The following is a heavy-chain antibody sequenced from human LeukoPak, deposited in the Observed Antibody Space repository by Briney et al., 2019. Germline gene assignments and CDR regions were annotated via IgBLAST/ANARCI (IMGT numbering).Heavy chain of an antibody. CDR2: IYSGGST. CDR3: ARGPSGYNNT. D-gene: IGHD5-12*01. V-gene: IGHV3-66*01. J-gene: IGHJ4*02. CDR1: EFPVGSNY. Sequence: GGSLRLSCAASEFPVGSNYMTWGRQAPGKGLEGVSLIYSGGSTYYADSVKGRFTISRDNSKSTLYLQMNSLRAEDTAVYYCARGPSGYNNTGGQGTLVTVSS.